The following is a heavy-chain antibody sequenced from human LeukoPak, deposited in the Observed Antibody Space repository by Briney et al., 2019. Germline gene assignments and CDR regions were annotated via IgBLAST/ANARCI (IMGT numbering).Heavy chain of an antibody. CDR2: ISSSGSTI. CDR1: GLTFSDYY. Sequence: GGSLRLSCAASGLTFSDYYMSWIRQAPGKGLEWVSYISSSGSTIYYADSVKGRFTISRDNAKNSLYLQMNSLRAEDTAVYYCARVWLRFELDYWGQGTLVTVSS. V-gene: IGHV3-11*01. D-gene: IGHD5-12*01. J-gene: IGHJ4*02. CDR3: ARVWLRFELDY.